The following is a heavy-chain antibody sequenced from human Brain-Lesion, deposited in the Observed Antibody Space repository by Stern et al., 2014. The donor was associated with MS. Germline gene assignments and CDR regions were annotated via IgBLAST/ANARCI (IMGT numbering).Heavy chain of an antibody. Sequence: QVQLQESGPGLVKPSETLSLTCSVSGGSISRSTYYWGWIRQPPGKGLEWIGSIYYSVTTYYNPSLKSRVTIDTSTNQFSLRLTSVIAADTAVYYCARHDGWLPHYWSQGTLVTVSS. D-gene: IGHD5-12*01. CDR3: ARHDGWLPHY. CDR2: IYYSVTT. J-gene: IGHJ4*02. CDR1: GGSISRSTYY. V-gene: IGHV4-39*01.